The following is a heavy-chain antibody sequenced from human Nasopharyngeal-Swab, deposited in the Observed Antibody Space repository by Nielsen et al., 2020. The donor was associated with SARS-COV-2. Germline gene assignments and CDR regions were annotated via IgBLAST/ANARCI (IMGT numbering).Heavy chain of an antibody. V-gene: IGHV1-18*01. CDR2: ISAYNGNT. J-gene: IGHJ3*02. Sequence: WVRQAPGQGLEWTGWISAYNGNTNYAQKLQGRVTMTTDTSTSTAHMELRSLRSDDTAVCYCAREPYYDSSGYYYSDAFDIWGQGTMVTVSS. D-gene: IGHD3-22*01. CDR3: AREPYYDSSGYYYSDAFDI.